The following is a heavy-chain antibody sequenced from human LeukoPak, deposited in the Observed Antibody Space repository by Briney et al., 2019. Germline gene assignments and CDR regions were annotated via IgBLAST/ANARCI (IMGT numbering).Heavy chain of an antibody. CDR2: IYFSGST. CDR3: ARSPIAAASFDY. V-gene: IGHV4-39*07. J-gene: IGHJ4*02. D-gene: IGHD6-13*01. CDR1: GGSINSSSYY. Sequence: SETLSLTCTVSGGSINSSSYYWGWIRQPPGKGLEWIGSIYFSGSTYYNPSLKSRVTISVDTSKDQYSLNLSSVTAADTAVYYCARSPIAAASFDYWGQGTLVTVSS.